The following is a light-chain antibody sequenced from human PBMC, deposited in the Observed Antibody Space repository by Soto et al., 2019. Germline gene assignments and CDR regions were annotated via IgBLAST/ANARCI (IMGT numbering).Light chain of an antibody. CDR2: GAC. J-gene: IGKJ1*01. Sequence: EIVLTQSPGTLYLSPGERATLSCRASQSVSYSYLAWYQQKPGQAPRLLIYGACSRATGIPDRFSGSGSGTDFTITISRLEPEDYAVYYCQQYGRSPPWTFGQGTKVEIK. V-gene: IGKV3-20*01. CDR1: QSVSYSY. CDR3: QQYGRSPPWT.